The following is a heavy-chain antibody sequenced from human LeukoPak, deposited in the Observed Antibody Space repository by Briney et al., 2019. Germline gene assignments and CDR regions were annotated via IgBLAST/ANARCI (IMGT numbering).Heavy chain of an antibody. CDR1: GFTVSDNY. Sequence: GGSLRLSCAASGFTVSDNYMSWVRQAPGKGLEWVSLIYSAGSTYYADSVKGRFIISRDNSKNTLYLQMNSLRAEDTAVYYCARGEYGGSYCFDYWGQGTLVTVSS. V-gene: IGHV3-66*01. CDR3: ARGEYGGSYCFDY. D-gene: IGHD1-26*01. CDR2: IYSAGST. J-gene: IGHJ4*02.